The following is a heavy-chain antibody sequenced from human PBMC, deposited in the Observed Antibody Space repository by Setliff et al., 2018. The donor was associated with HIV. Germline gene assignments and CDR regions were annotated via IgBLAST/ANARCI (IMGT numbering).Heavy chain of an antibody. CDR3: ARVLRGAAGCLDY. Sequence: GGSLRLSCAASGFTFSSYAMSWVRQAPGKGLDWVSAISGSAGSTYYADSVKGRFTISRDNSKNTLYLQMGSLRAEDMAVYYCARVLRGAAGCLDYWGQGTLVTVSS. J-gene: IGHJ4*02. CDR1: GFTFSSYA. D-gene: IGHD6-13*01. CDR2: ISGSAGST. V-gene: IGHV3-23*01.